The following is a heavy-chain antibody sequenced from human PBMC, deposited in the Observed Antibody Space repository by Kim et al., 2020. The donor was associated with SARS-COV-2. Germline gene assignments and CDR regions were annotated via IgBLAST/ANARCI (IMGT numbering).Heavy chain of an antibody. CDR2: FDPDDGET. J-gene: IGHJ4*02. D-gene: IGHD3-9*01. Sequence: ASVKVSCKVSGYSFTGLSMHWVRQAPGKGLEWMGGFDPDDGETTYAQRFRGRVTMTDDTSTDTAYMELNNLSSEDTAVYYCATLSVLRYSRSDSWCQGTLVTVSS. CDR3: ATLSVLRYSRSDS. V-gene: IGHV1-24*01. CDR1: GYSFTGLS.